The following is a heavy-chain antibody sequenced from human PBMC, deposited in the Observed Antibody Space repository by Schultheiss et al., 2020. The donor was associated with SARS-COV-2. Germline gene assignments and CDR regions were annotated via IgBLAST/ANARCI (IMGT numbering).Heavy chain of an antibody. CDR3: ARGHRQSPYYYYYMDV. CDR1: GGSISSYY. CDR2: IYYSGST. V-gene: IGHV4-59*12. Sequence: SETLSLTCTVSGGSISSYYWSWIRQHPGKGLEWIGYIYYSGSTNYNPSLKSRVTISVDTSKNQFSLKLSSVTAADTAVYYCARGHRQSPYYYYYMDVWGKGTTVTVSS. D-gene: IGHD2-21*01. J-gene: IGHJ6*03.